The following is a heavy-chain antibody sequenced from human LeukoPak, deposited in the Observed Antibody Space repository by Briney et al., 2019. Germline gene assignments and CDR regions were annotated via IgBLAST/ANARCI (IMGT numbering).Heavy chain of an antibody. CDR2: IYHSGST. V-gene: IGHV4-38-2*02. CDR1: GGSISSYY. D-gene: IGHD4-17*01. Sequence: PSETLSLTCTVSGGSISSYYWSWIRQPPGKGLEWIGSIYHSGSTYYNPSLKSRVTISVDTSKNQFSLKLSSVTAADTAVYYCARVTSEDYGDYYKSGSYYYYYMDVWGKGTTVTVSS. CDR3: ARVTSEDYGDYYKSGSYYYYYMDV. J-gene: IGHJ6*03.